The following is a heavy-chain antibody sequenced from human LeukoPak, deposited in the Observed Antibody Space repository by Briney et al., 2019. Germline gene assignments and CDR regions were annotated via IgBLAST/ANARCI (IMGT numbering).Heavy chain of an antibody. Sequence: GGSLRLSCVGSGFNLTVAWIRQTPGKGLQRVSYMRRGSDYKAYEDSVKGRFTISRDNGKNSLYLQMNGLTAEDTAVYYCARELGVSRAFDIWGQGTMVTVSS. CDR2: MRRGSDYK. CDR1: GFNLTV. D-gene: IGHD6-6*01. V-gene: IGHV3-11*05. CDR3: ARELGVSRAFDI. J-gene: IGHJ3*02.